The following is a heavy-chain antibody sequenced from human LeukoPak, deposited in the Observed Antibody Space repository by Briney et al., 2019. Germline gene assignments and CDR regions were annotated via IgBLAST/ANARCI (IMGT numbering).Heavy chain of an antibody. V-gene: IGHV3-20*01. CDR3: ARAYYYDSSGYFPD. Sequence: GGSLRLSCAASGFTFADYGMSWVRQAPGKGLEWVSAINWNGSSTGYADSVKGRFTISRDNAKNSLYLQMNSLRAEDTALYHCARAYYYDSSGYFPDWGQGTLVTVSS. J-gene: IGHJ4*02. CDR2: INWNGSST. CDR1: GFTFADYG. D-gene: IGHD3-22*01.